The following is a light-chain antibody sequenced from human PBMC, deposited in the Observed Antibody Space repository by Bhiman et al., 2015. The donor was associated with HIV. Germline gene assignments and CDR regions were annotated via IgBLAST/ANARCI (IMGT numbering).Light chain of an antibody. CDR3: QSYDSTLSGFYV. CDR2: QDN. Sequence: SYELTQPPSVSVSPGQTASITCSGDKLGDKYAYWYQQKPGQSPVLVIYQDNNRPSGVPDRFSGSKSGTSASLAITGLQAEDEADYYCQSYDSTLSGFYVFGTGTKVTVL. J-gene: IGLJ1*01. CDR1: KLGDKY. V-gene: IGLV3-1*01.